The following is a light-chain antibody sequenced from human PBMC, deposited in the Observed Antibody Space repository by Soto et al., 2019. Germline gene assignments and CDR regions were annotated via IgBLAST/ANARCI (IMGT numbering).Light chain of an antibody. V-gene: IGLV2-14*01. Sequence: QSALTQPASVSGSPGQSITISCTGTSSDVGGYNYVSWYQQHPAKAPKLMIYEVSNRPSGVSHRFSGSKSGNTASLTISGLQAEDEADYYCFSYATCSTLVFGGGTKLTVL. CDR2: EVS. CDR3: FSYATCSTLV. CDR1: SSDVGGYNY. J-gene: IGLJ3*02.